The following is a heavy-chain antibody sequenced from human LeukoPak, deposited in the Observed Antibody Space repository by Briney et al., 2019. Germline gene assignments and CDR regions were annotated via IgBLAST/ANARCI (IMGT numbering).Heavy chain of an antibody. CDR1: GFTFDDYA. CDR2: ISWNSGSI. Sequence: PGGSLRLSCAASGFTFDDYAMHWVRQAPGKGLEWVSGISWNSGSIGYADSVKGRFTISRDNAKNSLYLQMNSLGAEDTALYYCAKDSKFRSGSYYAFDGFLGDYWGQGTLVTVSS. J-gene: IGHJ4*02. D-gene: IGHD3-10*01. CDR3: AKDSKFRSGSYYAFDGFLGDY. V-gene: IGHV3-9*01.